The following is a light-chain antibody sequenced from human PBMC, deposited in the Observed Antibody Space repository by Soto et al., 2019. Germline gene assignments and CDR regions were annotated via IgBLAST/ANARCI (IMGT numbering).Light chain of an antibody. CDR3: AAWDDSLNAVYV. V-gene: IGLV1-44*01. Sequence: QSVLTQPPSASGTPGQRVTISCSGSSSNIGSNTVYWYQQLPGTAPKLLIYSNNQRPSGVPDRFSGSKSGTSASLAISGLQSEDEADYYCAAWDDSLNAVYVFGTGTKLTVL. J-gene: IGLJ1*01. CDR1: SSNIGSNT. CDR2: SNN.